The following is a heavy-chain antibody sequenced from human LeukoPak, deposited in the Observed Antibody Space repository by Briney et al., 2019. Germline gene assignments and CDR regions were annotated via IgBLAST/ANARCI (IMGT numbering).Heavy chain of an antibody. CDR1: GFTFSSYT. CDR3: ARSLRDAFDI. J-gene: IGHJ3*02. CDR2: LSGTGRYI. V-gene: IGHV3-21*06. Sequence: PGGSLRLSCAASGFTFSSYTMNWVRQAPGKGLEWVSSLSGTGRYICYADLMKGRFTISRDNAKNSLYLQMNSLRAEDTAVYYCARSLRDAFDIWGQGTMVTVSS.